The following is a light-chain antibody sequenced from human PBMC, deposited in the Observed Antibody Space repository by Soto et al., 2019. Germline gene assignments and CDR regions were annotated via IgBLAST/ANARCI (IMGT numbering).Light chain of an antibody. CDR1: SSSIGTGFD. V-gene: IGLV1-40*01. CDR3: QSYDSSLSTYV. Sequence: QPVLTQPPSVSGAPGQRVTISCTGSSSSIGTGFDVHWYQQFPGTAPRLLIYGDSNRPSGVPDRFSGSKSGTSASLAITGLQAEDEADYYCQSYDSSLSTYVFGTGTKLTVL. CDR2: GDS. J-gene: IGLJ1*01.